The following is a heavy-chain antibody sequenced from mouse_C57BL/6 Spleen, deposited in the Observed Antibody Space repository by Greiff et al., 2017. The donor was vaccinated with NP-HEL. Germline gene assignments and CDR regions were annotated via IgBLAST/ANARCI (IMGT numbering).Heavy chain of an antibody. D-gene: IGHD4-1*01. CDR2: IRNKANGYTT. CDR3: ARLLGPLFDY. J-gene: IGHJ2*01. CDR1: GFTFTDYY. V-gene: IGHV7-3*01. Sequence: EVQRVESGGGLVQPGGSLSLSCAASGFTFTDYYMSWVRQPPGKALEWLGFIRNKANGYTTEYSASVKGRFTISRDNSQSILYRQMNALRAEDSATYYCARLLGPLFDYWGQGTTLTVSS.